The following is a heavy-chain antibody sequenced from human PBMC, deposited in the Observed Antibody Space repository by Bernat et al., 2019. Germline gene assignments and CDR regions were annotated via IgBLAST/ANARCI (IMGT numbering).Heavy chain of an antibody. CDR3: ARDGPVGACYNYGLDV. D-gene: IGHD3-10*01. Sequence: QVQLVESGGGLVKPGGSLRLSCAASGFTFSDYYMNWIRQAPGKGLEWVSYISSIGTYTSYADSVTGRFTISRDDAKNSLYLQMNSLTAEDTAVYYCARDGPVGACYNYGLDVWGQGTTVAVSS. J-gene: IGHJ6*02. CDR2: ISSIGTYT. CDR1: GFTFSDYY. V-gene: IGHV3-11*05.